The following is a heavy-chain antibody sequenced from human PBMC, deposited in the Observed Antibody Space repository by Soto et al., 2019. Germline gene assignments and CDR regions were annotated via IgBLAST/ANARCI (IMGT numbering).Heavy chain of an antibody. CDR3: ARGQSSGLYDAFDI. CDR1: GSTFSDYY. J-gene: IGHJ3*02. Sequence: GGSLRLSCAASGSTFSDYYMSWIRQAPGKGLEWVSYISSSGSTIYYADSVKGRFTISRDNAKNSLYLQMNSLRAEDTAVYYCARGQSSGLYDAFDIWGQGTMVTVSS. CDR2: ISSSGSTI. V-gene: IGHV3-11*01. D-gene: IGHD3-10*01.